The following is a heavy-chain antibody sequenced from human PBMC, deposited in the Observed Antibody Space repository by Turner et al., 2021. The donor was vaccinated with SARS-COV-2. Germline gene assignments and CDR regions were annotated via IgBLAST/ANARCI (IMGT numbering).Heavy chain of an antibody. CDR2: IYYSGST. V-gene: IGHV4-30-4*01. CDR1: GGAISSGDYY. CDR3: ARVVVLRRAYFDY. J-gene: IGHJ4*02. D-gene: IGHD2-8*01. Sequence: QVPLQESGPGLGEPSQTLSLTCAVSGGAISSGDYYWSWIRQPPGKGLEWIGYIYYSGSTYYNPSLKSRLTISVDTSKNQFSLKLSSVTAADTAVYYCARVVVLRRAYFDYWGQGTLVTVSS.